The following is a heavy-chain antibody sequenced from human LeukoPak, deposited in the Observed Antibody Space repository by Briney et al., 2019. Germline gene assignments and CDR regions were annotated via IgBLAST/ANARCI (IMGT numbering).Heavy chain of an antibody. CDR1: GGSISSYY. CDR2: TYYGGST. J-gene: IGHJ6*04. Sequence: PSETLSLTCSVSGGSISSYYWTWVRQPPGKGLDWIGFTYYGGSTKYNPSVKSRVSISADTSKNQLSLKMTSVTAADTAVYYCARDVAYYGDYPYVLDVWGKGTTVTVSS. CDR3: ARDVAYYGDYPYVLDV. V-gene: IGHV4-59*01. D-gene: IGHD4-17*01.